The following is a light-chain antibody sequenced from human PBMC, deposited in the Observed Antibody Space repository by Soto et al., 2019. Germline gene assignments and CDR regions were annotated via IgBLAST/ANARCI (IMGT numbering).Light chain of an antibody. J-gene: IGLJ1*01. CDR3: SSYAGSYRV. CDR1: SNDVGGYNY. Sequence: QSALTQPPSASGSPGQSVTISCTGTSNDVGGYNYVSWYQQHPGKAPKLMIYEVTKRPSGVPDRFSGSKSGNTASLTVSGLQAEDEADYYCSSYAGSYRVFGTGTKSPS. CDR2: EVT. V-gene: IGLV2-8*01.